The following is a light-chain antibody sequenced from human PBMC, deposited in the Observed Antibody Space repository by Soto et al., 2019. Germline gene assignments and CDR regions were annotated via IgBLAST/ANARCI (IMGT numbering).Light chain of an antibody. CDR3: QQYNSWPLT. J-gene: IGKJ4*01. CDR1: QSVSNN. CDR2: GAS. V-gene: IGKV3-15*01. Sequence: EIVMTQSPATLSVSPGERATLSCRASQSVSNNLAWYQQKPGQAPRLLIYGASTRATGIPARFSGSGSGTEFTLTISSLHSEDFAVYYCQQYNSWPLTFGGGTKVAI.